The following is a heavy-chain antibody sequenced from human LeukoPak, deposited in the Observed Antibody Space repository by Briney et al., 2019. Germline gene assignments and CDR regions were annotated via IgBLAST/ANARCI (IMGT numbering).Heavy chain of an antibody. J-gene: IGHJ5*02. Sequence: PSETLSLTCTVSGGSISSSSYYWGWIRQPPGKGLEWIGSIYYSGSTYYNPSLKSRVTISVDTSKNQFSLKLSSVTAADTAVYYCASHRSGGWYGYYWFDPWGQGTLVTVSS. V-gene: IGHV4-39*01. CDR3: ASHRSGGWYGYYWFDP. CDR1: GGSISSSSYY. D-gene: IGHD6-19*01. CDR2: IYYSGST.